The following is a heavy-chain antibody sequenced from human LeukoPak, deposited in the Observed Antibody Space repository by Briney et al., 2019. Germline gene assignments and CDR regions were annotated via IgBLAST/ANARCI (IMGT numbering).Heavy chain of an antibody. CDR1: GFTVSSNY. CDR2: FYSGGST. CDR3: ARYYDSSGYTPGAFDI. D-gene: IGHD3-22*01. Sequence: GGSLRLSCAASGFTVSSNYMSWVRQAPGKGLEWVSVFYSGGSTYYAESVKGRFTISRDNSKNTLYLQMNSRRAEDTAVYYCARYYDSSGYTPGAFDIWGQGTMVTVSS. J-gene: IGHJ3*02. V-gene: IGHV3-53*01.